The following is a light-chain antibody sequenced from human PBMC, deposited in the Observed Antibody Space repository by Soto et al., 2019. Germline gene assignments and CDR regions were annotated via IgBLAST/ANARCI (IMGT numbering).Light chain of an antibody. V-gene: IGKV1-39*01. Sequence: DIQMTQSPSSLYASVGDRVTITCRASQSISSYLNWYQQKPGKAPKLLIYAASSLQSGVPSRFSGSASGTDFTLTISSLQPEDFATYSCQQSYSTPFTFGKGTKLEIK. CDR1: QSISSY. J-gene: IGKJ2*01. CDR2: AAS. CDR3: QQSYSTPFT.